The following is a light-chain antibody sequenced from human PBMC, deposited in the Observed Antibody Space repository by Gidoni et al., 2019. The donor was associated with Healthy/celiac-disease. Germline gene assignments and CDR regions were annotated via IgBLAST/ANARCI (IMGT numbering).Light chain of an antibody. CDR1: QSVSSN. J-gene: IGKJ1*01. CDR3: QQYNNWPET. Sequence: EIVMTQSPATLSVSPGERATLSCRASQSVSSNLAWYQQKPGQAPRLLIYGASTRATGIPARFSGSGSGTEFTLTISSLQSEDFAVYYCQQYNNWPETCXQXTKVEIK. CDR2: GAS. V-gene: IGKV3-15*01.